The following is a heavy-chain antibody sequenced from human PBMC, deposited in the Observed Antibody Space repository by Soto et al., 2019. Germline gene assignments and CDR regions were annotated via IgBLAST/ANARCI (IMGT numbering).Heavy chain of an antibody. J-gene: IGHJ5*02. D-gene: IGHD6-13*01. CDR1: GASINDFY. CDR2: MYYSETT. Sequence: SETLSLTCTVSGASINDFYWSWIRQTPGKGLEWVGFMYYSETTKYNPSLKGRVNMSLDTSKNQVSLHLKSVTAADTAVYYCARANSSTWYKLEYKWFDPWGQGTHVTVSS. V-gene: IGHV4-59*01. CDR3: ARANSSTWYKLEYKWFDP.